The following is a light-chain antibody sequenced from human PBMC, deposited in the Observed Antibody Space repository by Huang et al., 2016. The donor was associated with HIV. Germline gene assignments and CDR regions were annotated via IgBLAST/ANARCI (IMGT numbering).Light chain of an antibody. CDR1: QSVSKN. V-gene: IGKV3-15*01. CDR2: GAS. J-gene: IGKJ2*01. Sequence: EIVLTQSPVILSVSPGERVTLSCRASQSVSKNLAWHQPKPGQAPRLRIFGASTRATGIPARFSASGSGTAFTLTISSLQSEDFAVYYCQQYTNWPYTFGQGTKLEIK. CDR3: QQYTNWPYT.